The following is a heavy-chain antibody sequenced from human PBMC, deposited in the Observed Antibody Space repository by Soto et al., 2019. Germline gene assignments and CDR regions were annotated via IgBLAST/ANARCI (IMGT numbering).Heavy chain of an antibody. D-gene: IGHD1-1*01. V-gene: IGHV1-69*01. Sequence: QVQLVQSGAEVKKPGSSVKVSCKASGDTFSSYAISWVRQAPGQGLEWMGGIIPIFGTANYAQKFQGRGTITADESTSTAYMELSSLRSEDTAVYYCARDGRGYRSRASHMDVWGQGTTVTVSS. J-gene: IGHJ6*02. CDR2: IIPIFGTA. CDR1: GDTFSSYA. CDR3: ARDGRGYRSRASHMDV.